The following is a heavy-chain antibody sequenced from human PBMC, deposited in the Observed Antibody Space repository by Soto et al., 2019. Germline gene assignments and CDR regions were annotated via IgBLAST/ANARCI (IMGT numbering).Heavy chain of an antibody. J-gene: IGHJ5*02. D-gene: IGHD3-22*01. V-gene: IGHV3-11*04. Sequence: GGSLRLSCAASGFTFSDYYMSWIRQAPGKGLEWVSYISGSGSYIYYADSVKGRFTISRDNDKNSLYLQMNTLRAEDTAVYYCARDRGDYYDSSESWGQGTLVTVSS. CDR2: ISGSGSYI. CDR1: GFTFSDYY. CDR3: ARDRGDYYDSSES.